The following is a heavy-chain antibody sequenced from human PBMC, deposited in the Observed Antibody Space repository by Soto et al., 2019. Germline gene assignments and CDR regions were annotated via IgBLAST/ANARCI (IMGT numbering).Heavy chain of an antibody. D-gene: IGHD1-1*01. V-gene: IGHV3-30*18. CDR2: ISYDGSNK. J-gene: IGHJ6*03. Sequence: GGSLRLSCAASGFTFSSYGMHWVRQAPGKGLEWVAVISYDGSNKYYADSVKGRFTISRDNSKNTLYLQMNSLRAEDTAVYYCAKAVSGMEPDGNNYYYYYMDVWGKGTTVTVSS. CDR1: GFTFSSYG. CDR3: AKAVSGMEPDGNNYYYYYMDV.